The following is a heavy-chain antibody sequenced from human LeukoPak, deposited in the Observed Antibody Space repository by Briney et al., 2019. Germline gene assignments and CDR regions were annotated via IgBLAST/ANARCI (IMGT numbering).Heavy chain of an antibody. CDR3: TRDWWRLGFDY. D-gene: IGHD2-21*02. CDR1: GFTFGDYG. J-gene: IGHJ4*02. V-gene: IGHV3-49*03. Sequence: GGSLRLSCTAFGFTFGDYGMSWFRQAPGKGLEWIGFIRSKKVFGGAIEYAASVKGRFTFSRDDSKSIAYLQMNDLRTDDTAVYYCTRDWWRLGFDYWGQGTLVTVSS. CDR2: IRSKKVFGGAI.